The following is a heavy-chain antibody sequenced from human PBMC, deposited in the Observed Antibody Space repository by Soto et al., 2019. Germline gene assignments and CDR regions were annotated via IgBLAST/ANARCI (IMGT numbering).Heavy chain of an antibody. D-gene: IGHD6-13*01. Sequence: LSLTCAVYGGSFSGYYWSWIRQPPGKGLEGIGEINHSGSTNYNPSLKSRVTISVDTSKNQFSLKLSSVTAADTAVYYCAEGIAAAGPYYYYYGMDVWGQGTTVTVSS. V-gene: IGHV4-34*01. CDR3: AEGIAAAGPYYYYYGMDV. CDR2: INHSGST. CDR1: GGSFSGYY. J-gene: IGHJ6*02.